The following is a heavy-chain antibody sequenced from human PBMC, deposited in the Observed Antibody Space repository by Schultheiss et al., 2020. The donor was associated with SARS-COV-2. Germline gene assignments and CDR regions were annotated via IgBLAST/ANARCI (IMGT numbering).Heavy chain of an antibody. CDR1: GYTFTSYY. CDR2: INPNSGGT. D-gene: IGHD2-15*01. Sequence: ASVKVSCKASGYTFTSYYMHWVRQAPGQGLEWMGIINPNSGGTNYAQKFQGRVTMTRDTSISTAYMELSRLRSDDTAVYYCARVGACSGGSCPGWGQGTLVTVSS. J-gene: IGHJ4*02. V-gene: IGHV1-2*02. CDR3: ARVGACSGGSCPG.